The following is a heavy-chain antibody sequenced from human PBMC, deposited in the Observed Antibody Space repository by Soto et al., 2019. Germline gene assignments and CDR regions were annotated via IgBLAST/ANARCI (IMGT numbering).Heavy chain of an antibody. D-gene: IGHD4-17*01. CDR1: GGSFSGYY. V-gene: IGHV4-34*01. CDR2: INHSGST. Sequence: PSETLSLTCAVYGGSFSGYYWSWIRQPPGKGLEWIGEINHSGSTNYNPSLKSRVTISVDTSKNQFSLKLSSVTAADTAVYYCARHVLATVTNFDSWGQGPLVTVSS. CDR3: ARHVLATVTNFDS. J-gene: IGHJ4*02.